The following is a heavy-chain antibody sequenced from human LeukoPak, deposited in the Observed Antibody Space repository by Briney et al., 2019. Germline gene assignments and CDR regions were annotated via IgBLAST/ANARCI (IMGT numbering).Heavy chain of an antibody. D-gene: IGHD3-10*01. CDR3: ARDSITMVRGVSPFDY. CDR2: ISSSGSTI. Sequence: PGGSLRLSCAASGFTFSSYEMNWVRQAPGKGLEWVSCISSSGSTIYYADSVEGRFTISRDNAKNSLYLQMNSLRAEDTAVYYCARDSITMVRGVSPFDYWGQGTLVTVSS. V-gene: IGHV3-48*03. J-gene: IGHJ4*02. CDR1: GFTFSSYE.